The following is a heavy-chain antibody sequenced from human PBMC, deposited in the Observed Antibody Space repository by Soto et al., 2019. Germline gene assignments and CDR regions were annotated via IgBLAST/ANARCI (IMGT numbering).Heavy chain of an antibody. CDR1: GGSISSYY. CDR2: IYYSGST. Sequence: QVQLQESGPGLVKPSETLSLTCTVSGGSISSYYWSWIRQPPGKGLEWIGYIYYSGSTNYNPSLKNRVTISVDTSKNQFSLKLSSVTAADTAVYYCARERGTVGDFDYWGQGTLVTVSS. CDR3: ARERGTVGDFDY. D-gene: IGHD3-16*01. V-gene: IGHV4-59*01. J-gene: IGHJ4*02.